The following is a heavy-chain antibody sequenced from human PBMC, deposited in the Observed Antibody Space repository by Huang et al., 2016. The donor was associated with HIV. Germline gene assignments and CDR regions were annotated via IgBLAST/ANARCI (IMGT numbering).Heavy chain of an antibody. CDR1: GYTFSDYH. J-gene: IGHJ5*02. CDR3: AKYDFWSGSPSNWFDP. V-gene: IGHV1-2*02. D-gene: IGHD3-3*01. Sequence: QVQLVQSGAEVKKPGASVKVSCKASGYTFSDYHMHWVRQAPGHGLEWMGWINPNNGGTNYAQQFQGRVTRTRDTSISTAYMERSRLRSDDTGVYYCAKYDFWSGSPSNWFDPWGQGTLVTVSS. CDR2: INPNNGGT.